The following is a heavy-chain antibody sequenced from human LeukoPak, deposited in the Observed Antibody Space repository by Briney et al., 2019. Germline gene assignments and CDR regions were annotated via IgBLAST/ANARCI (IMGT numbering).Heavy chain of an antibody. CDR3: ARDLPDSYYDSSAVGFDY. Sequence: PGGSLRLSCAASGFTFSDYYMSWIRQAPGKGLEWVSYISSSGSTIYYADSVEGRFTISRDNAKNSLYLQMNSLRAEDTAVYYCARDLPDSYYDSSAVGFDYWGQGTLVTVSS. D-gene: IGHD3-22*01. V-gene: IGHV3-11*04. CDR2: ISSSGSTI. CDR1: GFTFSDYY. J-gene: IGHJ4*02.